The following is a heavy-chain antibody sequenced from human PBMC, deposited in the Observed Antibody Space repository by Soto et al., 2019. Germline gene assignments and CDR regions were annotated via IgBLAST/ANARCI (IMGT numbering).Heavy chain of an antibody. J-gene: IGHJ4*02. V-gene: IGHV4-59*08. D-gene: IGHD3-10*01. Sequence: SETLSLTFTVSGGSISSYYWSWIRQPPGKGLEWIGYIYYSGSTNYNPSLKSRVTISVDTSKNQFSLKLNSMTAADTAVYYCARHNYGSGSTYFDYWGQGTLVTVSS. CDR1: GGSISSYY. CDR3: ARHNYGSGSTYFDY. CDR2: IYYSGST.